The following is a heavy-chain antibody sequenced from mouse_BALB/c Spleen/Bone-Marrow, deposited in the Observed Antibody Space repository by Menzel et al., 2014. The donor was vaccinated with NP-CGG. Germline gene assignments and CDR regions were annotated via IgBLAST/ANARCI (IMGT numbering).Heavy chain of an antibody. CDR3: ARDKGRVFFDY. Sequence: EVKLVESGGGLVQPGGSLGLSCATSGFTFTDYYMNWVRQPPGKALEWLGFIRNKANGYTTEYSASVKSRFTISRDNSQNILYLQMNPLRADDSATYYCARDKGRVFFDYWGQGTTLTVSS. V-gene: IGHV7-3*02. CDR2: IRNKANGYTT. J-gene: IGHJ2*01. CDR1: GFTFTDYY.